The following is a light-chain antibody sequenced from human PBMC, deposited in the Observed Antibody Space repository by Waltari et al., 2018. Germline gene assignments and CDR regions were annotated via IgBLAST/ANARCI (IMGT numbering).Light chain of an antibody. Sequence: DIQMTQSPSSLSASVGDRVTITCRTSQSIRRPLSWYQQKPGKAPRLLIYPASTIESGVPSRFSGSGSGTSFTLTISSLQPEDFAIYYCQQSYSSPWTFGQGTKVEIK. CDR3: QQSYSSPWT. CDR2: PAS. CDR1: QSIRRP. V-gene: IGKV1-39*01. J-gene: IGKJ1*01.